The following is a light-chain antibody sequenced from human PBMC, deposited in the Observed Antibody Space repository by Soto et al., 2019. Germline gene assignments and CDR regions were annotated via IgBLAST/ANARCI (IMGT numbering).Light chain of an antibody. CDR2: GAS. CDR3: KQYDTSSYT. V-gene: IGKV3-20*01. J-gene: IGKJ2*01. CDR1: QSVIGTY. Sequence: VLTQSPGTLSLSPGERATLSCRASQSVIGTYLTWYQQKPGQAPRRLIFGASSRASGTPDRFSGSGSGTDFTLTISRLEPEDVAVYYCKQYDTSSYTFGQGTKLEIK.